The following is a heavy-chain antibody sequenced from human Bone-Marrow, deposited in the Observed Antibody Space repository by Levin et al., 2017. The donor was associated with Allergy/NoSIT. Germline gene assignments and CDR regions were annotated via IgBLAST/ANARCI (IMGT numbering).Heavy chain of an antibody. J-gene: IGHJ4*02. CDR2: IFWDDDK. D-gene: IGHD7-27*01. CDR1: GFSFSTTGVG. CDR3: ARLPWGSLNYFDF. V-gene: IGHV2-5*02. Sequence: KGSGPTLVKPTQTLRLTCTFSGFSFSTTGVGVGWIRQPPGKALEWLAVIFWDDDKRYSPSLRNRLTITRGTSENQIDLAMSNMDPVDTAPYFCARLPWGSLNYFDFWGPGSLVTVSS.